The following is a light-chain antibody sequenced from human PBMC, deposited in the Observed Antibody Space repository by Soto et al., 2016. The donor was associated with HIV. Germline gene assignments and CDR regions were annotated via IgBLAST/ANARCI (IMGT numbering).Light chain of an antibody. V-gene: IGLV3-21*03. Sequence: SYELTQPPSVSVAPGKTATITCGGNNIGSKSVHWYRQKPGQAPVLVVYDDSDRPSGIPERFSGSNSGNTATLTISRVEAGDEADYCCQVWDSSSDHPVFGGGTKLTVL. CDR3: QVWDSSSDHPV. CDR2: DDS. CDR1: NIGSKS. J-gene: IGLJ2*01.